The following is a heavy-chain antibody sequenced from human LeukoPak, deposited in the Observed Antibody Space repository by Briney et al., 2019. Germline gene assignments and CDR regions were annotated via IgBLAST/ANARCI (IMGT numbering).Heavy chain of an antibody. CDR3: AKVVGPFDY. V-gene: IGHV3-23*01. D-gene: IGHD1-26*01. CDR2: IGSSGGST. CDR1: GFNFITAA. J-gene: IGHJ4*02. Sequence: GGSLRLSCAASGFNFITAAMTWVRQAPGKGLEWVSLIGSSGGSTYYADSVKGRFTISRDNSNHTLSLQMNSLRVEDTAVYSCAKVVGPFDYWGQGTLVTVSS.